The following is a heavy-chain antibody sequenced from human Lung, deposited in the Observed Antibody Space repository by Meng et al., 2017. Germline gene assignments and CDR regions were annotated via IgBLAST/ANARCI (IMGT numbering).Heavy chain of an antibody. CDR2: INPSGGFT. CDR1: GYTFTSYY. D-gene: IGHD2-21*02. Sequence: QVQLVQSGAEVKKPGASVKVSCKASGYTFTSYYMHWVRQAPGQGLEWMGIINPSGGFTSAQKFQGRVTVTRDTSTSTVYMELSSLRSEDTAVYYCAREVVATARGTFDYWGQGTLVTVSS. J-gene: IGHJ4*02. V-gene: IGHV1-46*01. CDR3: AREVVATARGTFDY.